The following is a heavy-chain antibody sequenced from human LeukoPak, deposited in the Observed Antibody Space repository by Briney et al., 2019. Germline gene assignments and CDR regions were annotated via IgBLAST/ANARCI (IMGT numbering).Heavy chain of an antibody. V-gene: IGHV3-33*01. CDR3: ARDFYCSRTSCYAPSFDY. J-gene: IGHJ4*02. CDR1: GFPFSSYG. Sequence: GVSLSLSCGASGFPFSSYGMHCVRGSPGRGVEGVAHIGCDGTNEYYADSVKGRFTISRDNSKNTLYLQMKSLRAEDTAVYYCARDFYCSRTSCYAPSFDYWGQGTLVTVSS. D-gene: IGHD2-2*01. CDR2: IGCDGTNE.